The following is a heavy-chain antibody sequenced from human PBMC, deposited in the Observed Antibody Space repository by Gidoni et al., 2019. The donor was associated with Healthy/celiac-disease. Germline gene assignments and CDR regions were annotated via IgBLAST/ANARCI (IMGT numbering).Heavy chain of an antibody. V-gene: IGHV4-34*01. D-gene: IGHD4-4*01. CDR1: GGSFSGYY. Sequence: QVQLQQWGAGLLKPSETLSLTCAVYGGSFSGYYWSWIRQPPGKGLEWIGEINHSGSTNYNPSLKSRVTISGDTSKNQFSLKLSSGTAAETAVYYWARGGSRSKRGSIDYWGQGTLVTVSS. CDR3: ARGGSRSKRGSIDY. CDR2: INHSGST. J-gene: IGHJ4*02.